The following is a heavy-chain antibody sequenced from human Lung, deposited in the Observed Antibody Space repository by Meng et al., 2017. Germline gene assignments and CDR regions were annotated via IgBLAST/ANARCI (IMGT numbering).Heavy chain of an antibody. CDR2: IFHSGST. Sequence: QVQLQESGPELVKPAGTLSLTCAVSGGSITSSTWWSWVRQTPGKGLEWFGEIFHSGSTNYNPPLESRVTISVDKSKNQFSLKVYSVTAADTATYYCARFDISSSGRGDYWGQGILVTVSS. D-gene: IGHD1-26*01. CDR3: ARFDISSSGRGDY. V-gene: IGHV4-4*02. CDR1: GGSITSSTW. J-gene: IGHJ4*02.